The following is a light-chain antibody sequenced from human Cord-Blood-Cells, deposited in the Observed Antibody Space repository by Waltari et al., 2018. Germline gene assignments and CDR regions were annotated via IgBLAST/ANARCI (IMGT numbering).Light chain of an antibody. J-gene: IGLJ1*01. Sequence: QSALTQPASVSGSLGQSTTTSCPGTSSDVGGYNYVSWYQQHPGKAPKLMIYDVSKRPSGVSNRFSGSKSGNTASLTISGLQAEDEADYYCSSYTSSSTYVFGTGTKVTVL. V-gene: IGLV2-14*01. CDR3: SSYTSSSTYV. CDR1: SSDVGGYNY. CDR2: DVS.